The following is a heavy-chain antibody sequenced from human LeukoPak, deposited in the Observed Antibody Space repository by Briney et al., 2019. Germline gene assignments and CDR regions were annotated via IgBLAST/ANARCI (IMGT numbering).Heavy chain of an antibody. CDR1: GFTFSNYM. D-gene: IGHD3-10*01. CDR2: IKSDGITI. J-gene: IGHJ4*02. CDR3: AKETGSSGSYYNTFDY. Sequence: GGSLRLSCAASGFTFSNYMMHWVRQAPGKGLVRVSRIKSDGITITYADSVKGRFTISRDNAKNTLYLQMNSLRAEDTAVYYCAKETGSSGSYYNTFDYWGQGTLVTVSS. V-gene: IGHV3-74*01.